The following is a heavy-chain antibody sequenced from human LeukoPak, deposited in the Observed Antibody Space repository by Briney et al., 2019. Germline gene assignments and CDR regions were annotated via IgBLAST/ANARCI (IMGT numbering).Heavy chain of an antibody. CDR3: ARLRSNSWSNGAFDI. J-gene: IGHJ3*02. CDR2: ISSSSSYI. CDR1: GFTFSSYS. Sequence: GGSLRLSCAASGFTFSSYSMNWVRQAPGKGLEWVSSISSSSSYIYYADSVKGRFTISRDNAKNSLYLQMNSLRAEDTAVYYCARLRSNSWSNGAFDIWGQGTMVTVSS. V-gene: IGHV3-21*01. D-gene: IGHD6-13*01.